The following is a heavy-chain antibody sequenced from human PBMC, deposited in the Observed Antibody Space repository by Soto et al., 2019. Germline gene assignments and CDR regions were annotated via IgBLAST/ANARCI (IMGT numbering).Heavy chain of an antibody. J-gene: IGHJ4*02. CDR2: IYYSGST. CDR3: ARQMDYYDSSGTIDY. V-gene: IGHV4-39*01. CDR1: GGSISSSSYY. D-gene: IGHD3-22*01. Sequence: QLQLQESGPGLVKPSETLSLTCTVSGGSISSSSYYWGWIRQPPGKGLEWIGSIYYSGSTYYNPSLKSRVTISVDTSKNQFSLKLSSVTAADTAVYYCARQMDYYDSSGTIDYWGQGTLVTVSS.